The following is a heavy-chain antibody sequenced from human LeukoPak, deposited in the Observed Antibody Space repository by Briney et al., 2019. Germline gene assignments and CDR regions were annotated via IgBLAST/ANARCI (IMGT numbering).Heavy chain of an antibody. CDR2: ISYDGSNE. CDR1: GFTFSSYV. CDR3: AKSPKSPAISMVRGTSQYNYYMDV. V-gene: IGHV3-30*04. Sequence: PGGSLRLSCAASGFTFSSYVMHWVRQAPGKGLEWVAIISYDGSNEYYADSVKGRFTISRDNSKNTLFLQMNSLRAEDTAVYYCAKSPKSPAISMVRGTSQYNYYMDVWGKGTTVTISS. J-gene: IGHJ6*03. D-gene: IGHD3-10*01.